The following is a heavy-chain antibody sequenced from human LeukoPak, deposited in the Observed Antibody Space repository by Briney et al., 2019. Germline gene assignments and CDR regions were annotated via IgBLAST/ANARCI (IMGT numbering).Heavy chain of an antibody. CDR2: ISYDGSNK. V-gene: IGHV3-30*18. Sequence: GRSLRLSCAASGFTFSSYGMHWVRQAPGKGLEWVAVISYDGSNKYYADSVKGRFTISRDNSKSTLYLQMNSLRAEDTAVYYCAKGLLHDPSWFDPWGQGTLVTVSS. CDR1: GFTFSSYG. D-gene: IGHD3-3*01. J-gene: IGHJ5*02. CDR3: AKGLLHDPSWFDP.